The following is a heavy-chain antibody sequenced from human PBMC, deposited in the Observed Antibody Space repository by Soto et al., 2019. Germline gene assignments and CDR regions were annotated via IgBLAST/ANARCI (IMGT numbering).Heavy chain of an antibody. Sequence: GGSLRLSCAASGFTFSSYAMSWVRQAPGKGLEWVSAISGSGGSTYYADSVKGRFTISRDNSKNTLYLQMNSLRAGDTAVYYCAKSYCSSTSCPHYYYMDVWGKGTTVTVSS. CDR1: GFTFSSYA. J-gene: IGHJ6*03. CDR3: AKSYCSSTSCPHYYYMDV. D-gene: IGHD2-2*01. CDR2: ISGSGGST. V-gene: IGHV3-23*01.